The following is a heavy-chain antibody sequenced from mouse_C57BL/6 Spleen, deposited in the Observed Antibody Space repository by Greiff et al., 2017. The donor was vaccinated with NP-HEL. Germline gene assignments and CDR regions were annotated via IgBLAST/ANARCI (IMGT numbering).Heavy chain of an antibody. V-gene: IGHV1-69*01. CDR2: IDPSDSYT. J-gene: IGHJ2*01. Sequence: VQLQQPGAELVMPGASVKLSCKASGYTFTSYWMHWVKQRPGQGLEWIGEIDPSDSYTNYNQKFKGKSTLTVDKSSSTAYMQLSSLTSEDSAVYYCARSDGSKGNFDYWGQGTTLTVSS. D-gene: IGHD1-1*01. CDR1: GYTFTSYW. CDR3: ARSDGSKGNFDY.